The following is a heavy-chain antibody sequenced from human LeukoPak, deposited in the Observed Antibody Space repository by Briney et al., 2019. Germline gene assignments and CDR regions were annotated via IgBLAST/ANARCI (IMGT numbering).Heavy chain of an antibody. V-gene: IGHV1-69*13. CDR3: ARDIGIVGADMDDAFDI. CDR2: IIPIFGTA. D-gene: IGHD1-26*01. CDR1: GGTFSSYA. Sequence: GASVKVSCKASGGTFSSYAISWVRQAPGQGLEWMGGIIPIFGTANYAQKFQGRVTITADESTSTAYMELSSPRSEDTAVYYCARDIGIVGADMDDAFDIWGQGTMVTVSS. J-gene: IGHJ3*02.